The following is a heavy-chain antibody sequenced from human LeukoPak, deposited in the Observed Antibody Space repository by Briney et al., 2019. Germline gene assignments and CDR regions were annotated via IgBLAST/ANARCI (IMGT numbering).Heavy chain of an antibody. CDR1: GGSISSGDYY. D-gene: IGHD4-17*01. J-gene: IGHJ4*02. CDR3: AREHGGYGDYVPDY. Sequence: SETLSLTCTVSGGSISSGDYYWSWIRQPPGKGLEWIGYIYYSGSTYYNPSLKSRVTISVDTSKNQFSLKLSSVTAADTAVYFCAREHGGYGDYVPDYGGQGTLVTVSS. CDR2: IYYSGST. V-gene: IGHV4-30-4*01.